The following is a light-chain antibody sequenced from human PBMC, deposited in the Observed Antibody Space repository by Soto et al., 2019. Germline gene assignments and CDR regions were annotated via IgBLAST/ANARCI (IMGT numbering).Light chain of an antibody. CDR3: CSYAGSYTYV. CDR1: SSDVGGYNY. J-gene: IGLJ1*01. V-gene: IGLV2-11*01. Sequence: QSVLTQPRSVSGSPGQSVTISCTGTSSDVGGYNYVSWYQHHPGKAPKLMIYDVTKRPSGVRDHFSASQSGNTASLTISGLPPDDEADYYCCSYAGSYTYVFCTETEVTAL. CDR2: DVT.